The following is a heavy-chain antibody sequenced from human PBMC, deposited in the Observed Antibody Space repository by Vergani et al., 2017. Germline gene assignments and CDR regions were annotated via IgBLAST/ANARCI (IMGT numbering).Heavy chain of an antibody. CDR3: ARVGDQRTTYDYYYYMDV. Sequence: QVQLQQWGAGLLKPSETLSLTCAVYGGSFSGYYWSWIRQPPGKGLEWIGEINHSGSTNNNPSLKSLVTILVGKSKNQFFLKLSSVTAADTAVYYCARVGDQRTTYDYYYYMDVWGKGTTVTVSS. J-gene: IGHJ6*03. CDR1: GGSFSGYY. V-gene: IGHV4-34*01. D-gene: IGHD2/OR15-2a*01. CDR2: INHSGST.